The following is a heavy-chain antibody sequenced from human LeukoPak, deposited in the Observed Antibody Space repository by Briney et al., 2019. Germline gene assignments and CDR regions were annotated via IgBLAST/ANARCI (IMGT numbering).Heavy chain of an antibody. Sequence: GSLRLSCAASGFTFSSYAMSWVRQAPGKGLEWVSSISSSSSYIYYADSVKGRFTISRDNAKNSLYLQMNSLRAEDTAVYYCARDYLYWGIDYWGQGTLVTVSS. CDR2: ISSSSSYI. CDR3: ARDYLYWGIDY. D-gene: IGHD3-16*01. J-gene: IGHJ4*02. V-gene: IGHV3-21*01. CDR1: GFTFSSYA.